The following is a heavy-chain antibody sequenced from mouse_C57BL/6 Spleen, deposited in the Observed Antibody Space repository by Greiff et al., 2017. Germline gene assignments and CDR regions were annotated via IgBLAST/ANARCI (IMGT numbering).Heavy chain of an antibody. CDR2: IYPRSGNT. D-gene: IGHD1-1*01. CDR1: GYTFTSYG. Sequence: QVQLQQSGAELARPGASVKLSCKASGYTFTSYGISWVKQRTGQGLEWIGEIYPRSGNTYYNEKFKGKATLTADKSSSTAYMELRSRTSEDTAVYFCARSDGSSYDYWGQGTTLPVSS. J-gene: IGHJ2*01. V-gene: IGHV1-81*01. CDR3: ARSDGSSYDY.